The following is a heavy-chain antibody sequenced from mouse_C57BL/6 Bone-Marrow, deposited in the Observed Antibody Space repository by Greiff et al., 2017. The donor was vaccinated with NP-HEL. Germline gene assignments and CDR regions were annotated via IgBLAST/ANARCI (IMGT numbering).Heavy chain of an antibody. Sequence: VQLQQSGAELMKPGASVKLSCKATGYTFTGYWIEWVKQRPGHGLEWIGEILPGSGSTNYIEKFKGKATFTVDTSSNTAYMQLSSLTTEDSAIYYCASYYYGSSYGYYAMDYWGQGTSVTVSS. CDR3: ASYYYGSSYGYYAMDY. D-gene: IGHD1-1*01. V-gene: IGHV1-9*01. CDR1: GYTFTGYW. J-gene: IGHJ4*01. CDR2: ILPGSGST.